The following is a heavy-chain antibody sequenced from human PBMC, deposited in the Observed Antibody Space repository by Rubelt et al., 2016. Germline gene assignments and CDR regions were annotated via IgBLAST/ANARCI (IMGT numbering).Heavy chain of an antibody. V-gene: IGHV1-46*01. CDR3: ARANSGSGYFGIDY. J-gene: IGHJ4*02. D-gene: IGHD3-22*01. CDR1: GYTFTRYY. Sequence: QVQLVQSGAEVKKPGASVKVSCKASGYTFTRYYMHWVRPAPGQGLEWMGIINPSGGSTGYEQKFQGRSTMTRGTSTSTVYMELSSLRSEDTAVYYCARANSGSGYFGIDYWGQGTLVTVSS. CDR2: INPSGGST.